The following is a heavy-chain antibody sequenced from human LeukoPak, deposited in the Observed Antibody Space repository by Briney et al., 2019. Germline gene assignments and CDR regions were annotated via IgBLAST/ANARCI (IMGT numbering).Heavy chain of an antibody. CDR3: ARGPAYYVWGSYRSRPLDY. V-gene: IGHV4-34*01. Sequence: SETLSLTCAVYGGSFSGYYWSWIRQPPGKGLEWIGEINHSGSTNYNPSLKSRVTISVDTSKNQFSLKLSSVTAADTAVYYCARGPAYYVWGSYRSRPLDYWGQGTPVTVSS. D-gene: IGHD3-16*02. J-gene: IGHJ4*02. CDR1: GGSFSGYY. CDR2: INHSGST.